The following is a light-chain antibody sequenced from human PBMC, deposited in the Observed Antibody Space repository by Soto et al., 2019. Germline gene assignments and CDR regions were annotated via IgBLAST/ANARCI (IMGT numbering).Light chain of an antibody. V-gene: IGKV1-39*01. CDR1: EIINNY. CDR3: QQGYKTPRT. J-gene: IGKJ1*01. Sequence: DIQMTQSPSSLSASVGDRVTITCRSSEIINNYLNWYQQKPGKAPKLLIYAASTLQSGVPSRFSGSGSGTDFTLAISSLQPDDFATYYCQQGYKTPRTFGQGTKVEVK. CDR2: AAS.